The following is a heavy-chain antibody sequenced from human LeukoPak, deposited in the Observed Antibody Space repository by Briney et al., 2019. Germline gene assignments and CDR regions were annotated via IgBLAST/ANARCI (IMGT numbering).Heavy chain of an antibody. J-gene: IGHJ4*02. Sequence: GGSLRLSCAASGFTVRSIYMTWVRQAPGKGLEWVSSFYSGGSSYYADSGKGRFIISRESSTDTLYLQMNSLRVEGTAVYFCARDRGYGYGSFDYWGQGTLVTVSS. CDR3: ARDRGYGYGSFDY. CDR1: GFTVRSIY. CDR2: FYSGGSS. D-gene: IGHD5-18*01. V-gene: IGHV3-53*01.